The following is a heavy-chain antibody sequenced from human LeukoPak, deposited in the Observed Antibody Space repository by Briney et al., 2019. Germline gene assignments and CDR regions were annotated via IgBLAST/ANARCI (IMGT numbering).Heavy chain of an antibody. CDR3: ARMHGRNLIRRIAPMDV. V-gene: IGHV3-21*01. Sequence: GGSLSLSCAASGFSFSSFNMNWVRQAPGKGLEWVSSISSSSSYIYYADSVKGRFTISRDNAKNSLYLQMNSLRAEDTAVYYCARMHGRNLIRRIAPMDVWGQGTTVTVSS. J-gene: IGHJ6*02. CDR1: GFSFSSFN. CDR2: ISSSSSYI. D-gene: IGHD1-14*01.